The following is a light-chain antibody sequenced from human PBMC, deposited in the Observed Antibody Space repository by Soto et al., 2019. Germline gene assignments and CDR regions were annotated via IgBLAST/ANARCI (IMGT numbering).Light chain of an antibody. V-gene: IGKV3-15*01. CDR3: QQYNYWPNT. Sequence: EIVMTQSPATLSVSPGERATLSCRASRSVSSNLAWYQQKPGQAPRLLIYGASTRATGIPARFSGSGSGTDFTLTISSLQSEDVAVYYCQQYNYWPNTFGQGTKLEIK. J-gene: IGKJ2*01. CDR1: RSVSSN. CDR2: GAS.